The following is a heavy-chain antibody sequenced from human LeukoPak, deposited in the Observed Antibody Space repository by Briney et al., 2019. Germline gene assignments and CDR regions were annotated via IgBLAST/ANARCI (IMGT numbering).Heavy chain of an antibody. CDR3: ARVSLYYYDSSGCAY. V-gene: IGHV3-74*01. CDR2: INSDGSST. Sequence: GGSLRLSCAASGFTFGSYWMHWVRQAPGKGLVWVSRINSDGSSTSYADSVKGRFTISRDNAKNTLYLQMNSLRAEDTAVYYCARVSLYYYDSSGCAYWGQGTLVTVSS. D-gene: IGHD3-22*01. CDR1: GFTFGSYW. J-gene: IGHJ4*02.